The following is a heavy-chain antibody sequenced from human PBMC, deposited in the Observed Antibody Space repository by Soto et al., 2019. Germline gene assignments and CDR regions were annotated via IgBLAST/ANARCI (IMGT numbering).Heavy chain of an antibody. CDR3: ASGLSGDKVDQ. CDR2: IYDSGNT. Sequence: QVQLQESGPGLVKPSQTLSLTCTVSGGSISDGAYYWSWIRQPPGKGLEWIGHIYDSGNTYNNPSLKSRLTISVDTSKNPFPLNLNSVTAADTAVYYCASGLSGDKVDQWGQGTLVTVSS. V-gene: IGHV4-30-4*01. D-gene: IGHD2-21*01. CDR1: GGSISDGAYY. J-gene: IGHJ4*02.